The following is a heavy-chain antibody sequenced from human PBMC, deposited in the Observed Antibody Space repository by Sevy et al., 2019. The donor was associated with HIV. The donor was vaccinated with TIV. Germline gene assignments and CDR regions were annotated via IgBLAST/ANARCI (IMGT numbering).Heavy chain of an antibody. CDR3: ARDRSSSWMNYFFDY. CDR2: ISHDGSNK. CDR1: GFTFSTYA. D-gene: IGHD6-13*01. J-gene: IGHJ4*02. Sequence: GGSLRLSCAASGFTFSTYAMHWVRQAPGKGLEWVAVISHDGSNKSYADSVKGRFTSSRDNSKNTLYLQMNSLRAEDTAVYYCARDRSSSWMNYFFDYWGQGALVTVSS. V-gene: IGHV3-30*04.